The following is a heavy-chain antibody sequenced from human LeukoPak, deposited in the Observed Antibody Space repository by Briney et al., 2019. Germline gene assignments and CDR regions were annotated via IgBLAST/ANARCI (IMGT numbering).Heavy chain of an antibody. CDR2: IYYSGST. J-gene: IGHJ5*02. V-gene: IGHV4-59*01. D-gene: IGHD6-19*01. CDR3: AREVHSSGWYMEATWFDP. CDR1: GGSISSYY. Sequence: SETLSLTCTVSGGSISSYYWSWIRQPAGKGLEWIGYIYYSGSTNYNPSLKSRVTISVDTSKNQFSLKLSSVTAADTAVYYCAREVHSSGWYMEATWFDPWGQGTLVTVSS.